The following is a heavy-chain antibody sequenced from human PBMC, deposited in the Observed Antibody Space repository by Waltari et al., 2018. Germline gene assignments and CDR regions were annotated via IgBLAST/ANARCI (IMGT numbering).Heavy chain of an antibody. Sequence: QVQLVQSGAEVKKPGASVKVSCKTSGYTFTGYYIYWVRQAPGQGLEWMGRINLGSDGTNKAQNVQGRGTMTRYPSISTAYMEVTRLRSDDTALYYCASGERSTDFWSGYYFDYWGQGALVTVSS. J-gene: IGHJ4*02. CDR3: ASGERSTDFWSGYYFDY. D-gene: IGHD3-3*01. V-gene: IGHV1-2*06. CDR2: INLGSDGT. CDR1: GYTFTGYY.